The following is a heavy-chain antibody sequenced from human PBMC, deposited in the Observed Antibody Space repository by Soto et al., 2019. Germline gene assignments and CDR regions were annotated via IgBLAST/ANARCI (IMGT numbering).Heavy chain of an antibody. CDR2: IIPIFGTA. Sequence: QVQLVQSGAEVKKPGSSVKVSCKASGGTFSSYAISWVRQAPGQGLAWMGGIIPIFGTANYAQKFQGRVTITADKSTSTAYMELSSLRSEDTAVYYCATRPSYCIGGSCYFPYGMDVWGQGTTVTVSS. V-gene: IGHV1-69*06. CDR1: GGTFSSYA. CDR3: ATRPSYCIGGSCYFPYGMDV. J-gene: IGHJ6*02. D-gene: IGHD2-15*01.